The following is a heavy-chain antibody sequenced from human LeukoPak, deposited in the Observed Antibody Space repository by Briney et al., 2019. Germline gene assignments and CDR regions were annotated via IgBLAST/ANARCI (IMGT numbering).Heavy chain of an antibody. CDR2: ISSSSSYI. D-gene: IGHD6-13*01. J-gene: IGHJ3*02. Sequence: GGSLRLSCAATGFTFSSYSMNWVRQAPGKGLEWVSSISSSSSYIYYADSVKGRFTISRDNAKNSLYLQMNSLRAEDAAVYYCASDPVTIAADPPGAFDIWGQGTMVTVSS. V-gene: IGHV3-21*01. CDR1: GFTFSSYS. CDR3: ASDPVTIAADPPGAFDI.